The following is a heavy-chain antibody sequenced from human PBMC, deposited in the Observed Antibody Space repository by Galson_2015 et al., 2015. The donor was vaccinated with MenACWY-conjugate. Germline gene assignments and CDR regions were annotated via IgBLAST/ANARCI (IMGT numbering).Heavy chain of an antibody. J-gene: IGHJ6*02. D-gene: IGHD2-2*01. CDR1: GFTFSSYA. CDR3: ARVKDIVVVPAAMYYYYYDMDV. Sequence: SLRLSCAASGFTFSSYAMHWVRQAPGKGLEWVAVISYDGSNKYYADSVKGRFTISRDNSKNTLYLQMNSLRAEDTAVYYCARVKDIVVVPAAMYYYYYDMDVWGQGTTVTVSS. V-gene: IGHV3-30*04. CDR2: ISYDGSNK.